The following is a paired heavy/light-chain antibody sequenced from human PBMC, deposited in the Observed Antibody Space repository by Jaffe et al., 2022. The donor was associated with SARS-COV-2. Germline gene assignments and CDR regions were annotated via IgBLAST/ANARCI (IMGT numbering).Light chain of an antibody. V-gene: IGKV2-30*01. J-gene: IGKJ2*01. CDR3: MQGTHWPYT. Sequence: DVVMTQSPLSLPVTLGQPASISCRSSQSLVYSDGNTYLNWFQQRPGQSPRRLIYKVSNRDSGVPDRFSGSGSGTDFTLKINRVEAEDVGVYFCMQGTHWPYTFGQGTKLEIK. CDR2: KVS. CDR1: QSLVYSDGNTY.
Heavy chain of an antibody. V-gene: IGHV1-3*01. J-gene: IGHJ4*02. CDR1: GYTFTNYA. CDR3: TRTAAAAGVNN. D-gene: IGHD6-13*01. CDR2: ISAGNGDT. Sequence: QVQFVQSGAEVKKPGASVKVSCKASGYTFTNYAVHWVRQAPGQRLEWMGWISAGNGDTKYSQRFQGRVTITRDTSASTAYMELSSLTSEDTAVYYCTRTAAAAGVNNWGQGTLVTISS.